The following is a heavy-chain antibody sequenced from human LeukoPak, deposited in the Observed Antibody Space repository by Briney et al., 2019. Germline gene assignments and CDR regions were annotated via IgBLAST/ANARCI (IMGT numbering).Heavy chain of an antibody. CDR1: GDSMSGYY. J-gene: IGHJ5*02. V-gene: IGHV4-34*01. CDR3: AGEVATISS. Sequence: PSETLCLTCTVSGDSMSGYYWNWIRQPPGKGLEWIGEVNHSGSTNYNPSLKSRVTIAVDTSKNQFSLKLSSVTAADTAVYYCAGEVATISSWGQGTLVTVSS. CDR2: VNHSGST. D-gene: IGHD5-12*01.